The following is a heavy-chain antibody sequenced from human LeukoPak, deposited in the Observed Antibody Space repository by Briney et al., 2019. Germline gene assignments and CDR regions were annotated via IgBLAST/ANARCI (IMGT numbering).Heavy chain of an antibody. Sequence: SETLSLTCTVSGYSISSGYYWGWIRQPPGKGLEWIGSIYHSGSTYYDPSLKSRVTISVDTSKNQFSLKLSSVTAADTAVYYCARISRYCSSTSCYRRYRWFGPWGQGTLVTVSS. CDR2: IYHSGST. J-gene: IGHJ5*02. CDR3: ARISRYCSSTSCYRRYRWFGP. CDR1: GYSISSGYY. D-gene: IGHD2-2*01. V-gene: IGHV4-38-2*02.